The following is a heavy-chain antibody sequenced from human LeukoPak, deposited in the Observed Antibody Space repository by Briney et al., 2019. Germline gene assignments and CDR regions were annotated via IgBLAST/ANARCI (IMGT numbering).Heavy chain of an antibody. Sequence: GGSLRLSCAASGFTFSSFAMTWVRQAPGKGLEWVSSITGSDDSTHYADSVKGRFTISRDNSKSALYLQMNSLRAEDTARYYCAKGGLRYLAYWGQGTLVTVSS. J-gene: IGHJ4*02. CDR2: ITGSDDST. CDR3: AKGGLRYLAY. D-gene: IGHD3-9*01. CDR1: GFTFSSFA. V-gene: IGHV3-23*01.